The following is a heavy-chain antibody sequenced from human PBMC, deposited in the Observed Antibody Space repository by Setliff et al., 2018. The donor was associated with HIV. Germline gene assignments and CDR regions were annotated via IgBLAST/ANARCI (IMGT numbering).Heavy chain of an antibody. CDR2: IDPNSGGT. J-gene: IGHJ3*02. CDR3: ARDDTFDM. CDR1: GYTFTDYY. V-gene: IGHV1-2*06. Sequence: ASVKVSCKASGYTFTDYYLHWVRQAPGQGLQWVGRIDPNSGGTILAQTFQGRVTMARDTSISTVYMDLRRLTSGDTAVYYCARDDTFDMWGQGTMVTVSS.